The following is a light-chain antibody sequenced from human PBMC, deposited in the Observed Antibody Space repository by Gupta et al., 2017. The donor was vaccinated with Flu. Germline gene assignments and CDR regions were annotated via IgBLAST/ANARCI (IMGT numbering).Light chain of an antibody. Sequence: TCSDVGAYNYVSWYQQHPGKAPKLIISDVTKRPSGVPERFSGSKSANTASLTISGLQPVDEADYYCCSDATTYTWVFGGGTKLTVL. J-gene: IGLJ3*02. CDR2: DVT. CDR1: CSDVGAYNY. V-gene: IGLV2-11*03. CDR3: CSDATTYTWV.